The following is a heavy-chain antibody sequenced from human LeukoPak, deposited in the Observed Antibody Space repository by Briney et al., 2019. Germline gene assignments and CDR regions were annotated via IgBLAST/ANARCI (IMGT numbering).Heavy chain of an antibody. CDR2: INAGNGNT. D-gene: IGHD4-17*01. CDR1: GYTFSSYV. CDR3: AGDYGDYGGYDF. V-gene: IGHV1-3*01. Sequence: ASVKVSCKASGYTFSSYVIHWVRQAPGQRLECMGWINAGNGNTKYSQKFQGRVTITRDTSASTAYMELSSLRSEDTAVYYCAGDYGDYGGYDFWGQGTLVTVSS. J-gene: IGHJ4*02.